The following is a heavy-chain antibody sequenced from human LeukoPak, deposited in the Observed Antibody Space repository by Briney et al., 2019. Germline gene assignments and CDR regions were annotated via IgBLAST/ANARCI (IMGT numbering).Heavy chain of an antibody. V-gene: IGHV3-66*02. J-gene: IGHJ3*02. CDR2: LYSGGST. D-gene: IGHD3-22*01. Sequence: PGGSLRLSCAASGFTVSSNYMGWVRQAPGKGLEWVSVLYSGGSTYYPDSAKGRFTISRDNSQNTLDLQMDSLRAEDTAVYYCARLYDRSAYGAFDIWGQGTMVTVSS. CDR1: GFTVSSNY. CDR3: ARLYDRSAYGAFDI.